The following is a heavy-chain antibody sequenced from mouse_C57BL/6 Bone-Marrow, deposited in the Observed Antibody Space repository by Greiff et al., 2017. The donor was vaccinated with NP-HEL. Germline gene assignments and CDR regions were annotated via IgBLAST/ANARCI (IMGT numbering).Heavy chain of an antibody. CDR3: TTLIYYYGSSSPAWFAY. Sequence: EVKLMESGAELVRPGASVKLSCTASGFNIKDDYMHWVKQRPEQGLEWIGWIDPENGDTEYASKFQGKATITADTSSNTAYLQLSSLTSEDTAVYYCTTLIYYYGSSSPAWFAYWGQGTLVTVSA. J-gene: IGHJ3*01. D-gene: IGHD1-1*01. CDR2: IDPENGDT. V-gene: IGHV14-4*01. CDR1: GFNIKDDY.